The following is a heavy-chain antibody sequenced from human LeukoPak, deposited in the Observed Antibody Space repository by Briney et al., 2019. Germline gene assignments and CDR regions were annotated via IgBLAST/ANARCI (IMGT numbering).Heavy chain of an antibody. CDR1: GGSISSYY. CDR2: IYYSGST. Sequence: SETLSLTCTVSGGSISSYYWSWIRQPPGKGLEWIGYIYYSGSTNYNPSLKSRVTISVDTSKNQFSLKLSSVTAADTAVYYCARRPGYCSGGSCYSGGFDPWGQGTLVTVSS. D-gene: IGHD2-15*01. CDR3: ARRPGYCSGGSCYSGGFDP. V-gene: IGHV4-59*08. J-gene: IGHJ5*02.